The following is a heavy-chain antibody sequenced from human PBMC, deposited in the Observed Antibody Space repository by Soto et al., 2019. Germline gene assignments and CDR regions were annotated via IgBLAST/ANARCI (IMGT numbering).Heavy chain of an antibody. J-gene: IGHJ4*02. V-gene: IGHV3-7*05. CDR2: IKQAGSES. Sequence: QPGGSLRLSCAASGFTFSIYWMSWVRQAPGKGLEWVANIKQAGSESYYVESVKGRFTISRDNAKNSVYLQMNSLRVEDTAVYYCARARVPGAYALGFFDYWAQGALVTVSS. CDR1: GFTFSIYW. CDR3: ARARVPGAYALGFFDY. D-gene: IGHD2-2*01.